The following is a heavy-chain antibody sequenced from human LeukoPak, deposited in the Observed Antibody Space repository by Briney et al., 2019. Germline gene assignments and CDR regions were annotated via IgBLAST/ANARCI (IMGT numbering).Heavy chain of an antibody. V-gene: IGHV1-2*06. CDR1: EYIFTGYY. J-gene: IGHJ4*02. CDR3: TRESGSYHGNDY. Sequence: ASVKVSCKASEYIFTGYYMHWVRQAPGQGLEWMGRINPNDGATNYAQKFQGRVTITGDTSINTAYMELSSLRSDDTAVYYCTRESGSYHGNDYWGQGTLVTVSS. CDR2: INPNDGAT. D-gene: IGHD1-26*01.